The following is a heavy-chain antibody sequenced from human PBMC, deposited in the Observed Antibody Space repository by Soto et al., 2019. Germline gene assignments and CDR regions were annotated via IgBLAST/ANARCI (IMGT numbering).Heavy chain of an antibody. Sequence: PGESLKISCKGSGYSFTSYWIGWVRQMPGKGLEWMGIIYPGDSDTRYSPSFQGQVTISADKSISTAYLQWSSLKASDTAMYYCARGDPYYYDSSGYLLAPSFDYWGQGTLVTVSS. CDR3: ARGDPYYYDSSGYLLAPSFDY. D-gene: IGHD3-22*01. J-gene: IGHJ4*02. V-gene: IGHV5-51*01. CDR1: GYSFTSYW. CDR2: IYPGDSDT.